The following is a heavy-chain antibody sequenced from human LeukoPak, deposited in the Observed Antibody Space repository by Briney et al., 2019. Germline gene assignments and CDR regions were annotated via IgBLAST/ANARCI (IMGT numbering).Heavy chain of an antibody. Sequence: ASVKVSCKASGYSFTNFYIHWVRQAPGQGLEWMGIINPSGGSTNYAQKFQGRVTMTSDTSASTVYMDLSSLRSEDTAIYYCARDKSSTNWLDSWGQGTLVTVSS. CDR1: GYSFTNFY. CDR2: INPSGGST. J-gene: IGHJ5*01. CDR3: ARDKSSTNWLDS. V-gene: IGHV1-46*01. D-gene: IGHD3-10*01.